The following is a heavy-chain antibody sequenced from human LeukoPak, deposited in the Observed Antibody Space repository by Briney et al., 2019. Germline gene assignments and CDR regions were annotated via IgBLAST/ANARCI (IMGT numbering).Heavy chain of an antibody. CDR3: ARDRAAAAGRNWFDP. D-gene: IGHD6-13*01. Sequence: GASVKVSCKASGGTFSSYAISWVRQAPGQGLEWMGGIIPIFGTANYAQKFQGRVAITADESTSTAYMELSSLRSEDTAVYYCARDRAAAAGRNWFDPWGQGTLVTVSS. CDR1: GGTFSSYA. V-gene: IGHV1-69*13. J-gene: IGHJ5*02. CDR2: IIPIFGTA.